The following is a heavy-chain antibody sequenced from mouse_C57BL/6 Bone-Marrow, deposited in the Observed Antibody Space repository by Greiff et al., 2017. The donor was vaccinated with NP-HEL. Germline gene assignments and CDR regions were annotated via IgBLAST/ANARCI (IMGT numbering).Heavy chain of an antibody. CDR2: ISSGSSTI. V-gene: IGHV5-17*01. CDR3: ARGGFAY. Sequence: EVKLMESGGGLVKPGGSLKLSCAASGFTFSDYGMHWVRQAPEKGLEWVAYISSGSSTIYYADTVKGRFTISRDYAKNTLFLHMTSLRSSDTAMYYCARGGFAYWGQGTLVTVSA. CDR1: GFTFSDYG. J-gene: IGHJ3*01.